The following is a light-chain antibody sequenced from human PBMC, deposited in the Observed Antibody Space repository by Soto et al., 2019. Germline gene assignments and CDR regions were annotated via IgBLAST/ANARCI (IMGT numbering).Light chain of an antibody. CDR1: QGIRND. J-gene: IGKJ1*01. Sequence: AIQMTQSPSSLSASVGDRVTITCRASQGIRNDLGWYQQKPGKAPKLLIYAASSLQSGVPSRFSGSGSGTDFTLTTSCLQPKDFATYYCLHDYNYPWTFGQGTKVEIK. CDR2: AAS. V-gene: IGKV1-6*01. CDR3: LHDYNYPWT.